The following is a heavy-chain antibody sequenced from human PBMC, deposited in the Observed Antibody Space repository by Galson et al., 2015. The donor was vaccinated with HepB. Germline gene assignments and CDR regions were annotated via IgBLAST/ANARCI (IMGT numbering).Heavy chain of an antibody. V-gene: IGHV3-23*01. CDR1: GLTFSSCA. CDR2: ISASGGAT. Sequence: SLRLSCAVSGLTFSSCAMRWVRQAPGKGLEWVSVISASGGATSYADSVKGRFVISRDNSKNRLFLQMNSLRADDTAIYYCAGGPSVTIRRFFYMDVWGKGTTVTVSS. CDR3: AGGPSVTIRRFFYMDV. D-gene: IGHD4-17*01. J-gene: IGHJ6*03.